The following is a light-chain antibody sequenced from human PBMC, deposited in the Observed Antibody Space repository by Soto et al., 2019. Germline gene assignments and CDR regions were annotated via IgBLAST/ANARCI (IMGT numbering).Light chain of an antibody. CDR1: QSITSSY. Sequence: EIVLTQSPGTLSLSPGERATLSCRASQSITSSYLAWYQQKPGQGPRLLIYDASTRATGVPDRFSGSGSGTDFTLTISRLEPEDFAVYYCQQYGSSPWTFGQGTKVEIK. V-gene: IGKV3-20*01. CDR2: DAS. CDR3: QQYGSSPWT. J-gene: IGKJ1*01.